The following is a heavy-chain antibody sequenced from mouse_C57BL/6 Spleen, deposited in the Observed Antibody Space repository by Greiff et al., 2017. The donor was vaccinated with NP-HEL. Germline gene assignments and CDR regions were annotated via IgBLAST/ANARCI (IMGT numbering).Heavy chain of an antibody. Sequence: EVMLVESGGGLVKPGGSLKLSCAASGFTFSDYGMHWVRQAPEKGLEWVAYISSGSSTIYYADTVKGRFTISRDNAKNTLFLQMTSLRSEDTAMYYCARGDGHWYFDVWGTGTTVTVSS. CDR2: ISSGSSTI. V-gene: IGHV5-17*01. J-gene: IGHJ1*03. CDR3: ARGDGHWYFDV. D-gene: IGHD2-3*01. CDR1: GFTFSDYG.